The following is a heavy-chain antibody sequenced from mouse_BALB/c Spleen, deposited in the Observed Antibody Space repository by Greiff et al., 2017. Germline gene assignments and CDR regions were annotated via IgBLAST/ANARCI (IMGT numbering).Heavy chain of an antibody. CDR3: ARGGYRYDDGIYAMDY. Sequence: EVMLVESGGGLVKPGGSLKLSCAASGFTFSDYYMYWVRQTPEKRLEWVATISDGGSYTYYPDSVKGRFTISRDNAKNNLYLQMSSLKSEDTAMYYCARGGYRYDDGIYAMDYWGQGTSVTVSS. J-gene: IGHJ4*01. D-gene: IGHD2-14*01. V-gene: IGHV5-4*02. CDR2: ISDGGSYT. CDR1: GFTFSDYY.